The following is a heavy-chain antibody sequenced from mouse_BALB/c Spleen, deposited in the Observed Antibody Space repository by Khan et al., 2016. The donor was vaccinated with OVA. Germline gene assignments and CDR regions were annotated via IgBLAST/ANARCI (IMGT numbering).Heavy chain of an antibody. CDR1: GYTFTTYW. V-gene: IGHV1-7*01. J-gene: IGHJ2*01. CDR3: TRDRIDY. Sequence: QVQLKQSGAELAKPGASVKMSCKASGYTFTTYWMHWVKQRPGQGLEWIGYINPTSGYTDYNEKFKDRATWSADKSSSTAYMQLSSLTSEDSAVYYSTRDRIDYWGQGTTLTVSS. CDR2: INPTSGYT.